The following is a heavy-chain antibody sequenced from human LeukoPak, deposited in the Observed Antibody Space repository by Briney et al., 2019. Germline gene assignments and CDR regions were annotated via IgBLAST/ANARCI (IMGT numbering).Heavy chain of an antibody. D-gene: IGHD3-10*01. CDR3: ARGPYYYGSGSNMDYYYMDV. Sequence: PSETLSLTCAVYGGSFSGYYWSWIRQPPGKGLEWIGEINHSGSTNYNPSLKSRVTISVDTSKNQFSLKLCSVTAADAAVYYCARGPYYYGSGSNMDYYYMDVWGKGTTVTVSS. CDR1: GGSFSGYY. CDR2: INHSGST. V-gene: IGHV4-34*01. J-gene: IGHJ6*03.